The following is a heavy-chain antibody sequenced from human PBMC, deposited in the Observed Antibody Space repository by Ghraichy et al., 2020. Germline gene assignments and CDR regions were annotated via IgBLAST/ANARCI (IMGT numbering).Heavy chain of an antibody. J-gene: IGHJ3*02. V-gene: IGHV3-48*03. CDR1: GFTFSSYE. CDR2: ISSSGSTI. Sequence: GGSLRLSCAASGFTFSSYEMNWVRQAPGKGLEWVSYISSSGSTIYYADSVKGRFTISRDNAKNSLYLQMNSLRAEDTAVYYCARVSQSLVIGSGDAFDIWGQGTMVTVSS. D-gene: IGHD1-26*01. CDR3: ARVSQSLVIGSGDAFDI.